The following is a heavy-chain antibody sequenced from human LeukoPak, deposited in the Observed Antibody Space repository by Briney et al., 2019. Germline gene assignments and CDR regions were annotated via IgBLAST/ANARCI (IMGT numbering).Heavy chain of an antibody. D-gene: IGHD3-10*01. CDR1: GYSISSGYY. CDR2: IYHSGST. J-gene: IGHJ4*02. CDR3: ARSEVEWDVLLWFGELFRGRYSDY. Sequence: KPSETLSLTCAVSGYSISSGYYWGWIRQPPGKGLEWIGSIYHSGSTYYNPSLKSRVTISVDTSKNQFSLKLSSVTAADTAVYYCARSEVEWDVLLWFGELFRGRYSDYWGQGTLVTVSS. V-gene: IGHV4-38-2*01.